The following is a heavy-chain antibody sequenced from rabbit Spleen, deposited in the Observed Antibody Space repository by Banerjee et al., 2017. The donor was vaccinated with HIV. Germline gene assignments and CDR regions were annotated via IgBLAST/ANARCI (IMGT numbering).Heavy chain of an antibody. J-gene: IGHJ4*01. D-gene: IGHD1-1*01. V-gene: IGHV1S40*01. CDR3: ASGYSDIVFNL. CDR1: GFDLSSSW. Sequence: QSLEESGGDLVKPGASLTLTCTASGFDLSSSWMCWVRQAPGKGLGWIGYIYTGSSRAYYASWAKGRFTISKTSSTTVTLQMTSLTAADTATYFCASGYSDIVFNLWGPGTLVTVS. CDR2: IYTGSSRA.